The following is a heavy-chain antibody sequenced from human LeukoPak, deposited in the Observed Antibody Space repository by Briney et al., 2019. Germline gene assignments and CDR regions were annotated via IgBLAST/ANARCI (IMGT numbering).Heavy chain of an antibody. J-gene: IGHJ4*02. V-gene: IGHV3-23*01. CDR2: ISGSGGTT. CDR3: AKDGYSGYDYVGY. D-gene: IGHD5-12*01. Sequence: GGSLRLSCAASGFTFSNYAMSWVRQAPGKGLEWVSTISGSGGTTYYADSVKGRFTISRDNSKNTLYLQMNSLRAEDTAVYYCAKDGYSGYDYVGYWGQGTLVTVSS. CDR1: GFTFSNYA.